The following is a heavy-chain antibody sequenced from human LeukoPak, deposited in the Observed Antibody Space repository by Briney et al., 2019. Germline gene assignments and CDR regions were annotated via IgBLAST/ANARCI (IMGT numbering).Heavy chain of an antibody. CDR3: ARDPRGEDSSGIFDY. CDR1: GFTFSSYA. CDR2: ISYDGGNK. V-gene: IGHV3-30-3*01. J-gene: IGHJ4*02. Sequence: GGSLRLSCAASGFTFSSYAMHWVRQAPGKGLEWVAVISYDGGNKYYADSVKGRFTISRDNSKNTLYLQMNSLRAEDTAVYYCARDPRGEDSSGIFDYWGQGTLVTVSS. D-gene: IGHD3-22*01.